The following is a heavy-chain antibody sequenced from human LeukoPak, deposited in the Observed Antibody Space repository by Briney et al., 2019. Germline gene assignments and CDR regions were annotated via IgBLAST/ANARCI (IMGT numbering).Heavy chain of an antibody. Sequence: GGSLRLSCAASGFTFSGSAMHWVRQASGKGLEWLGRIRSKAGSYATAYAESVKGRFTVSRDDSKNTAYLQMNSLKTEDMAVYYCTRSGSGWYYDYWGQGTLVTVSS. CDR3: TRSGSGWYYDY. J-gene: IGHJ4*02. D-gene: IGHD6-19*01. V-gene: IGHV3-73*01. CDR2: IRSKAGSYAT. CDR1: GFTFSGSA.